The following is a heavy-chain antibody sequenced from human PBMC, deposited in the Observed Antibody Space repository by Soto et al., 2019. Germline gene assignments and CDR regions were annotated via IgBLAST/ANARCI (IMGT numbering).Heavy chain of an antibody. J-gene: IGHJ4*01. CDR3: ARGLYAGHFDY. CDR2: IHHSGTT. Sequence: ETLSRTCGHSDSSMSSSYCWFWGRPRPRKGLEWIGAIHHSGTTYYAPSLKSRVTISMDTSKNHFSLILTSVTAADSANYYCARGLYAGHFDYWGQGSPV. V-gene: IGHV4-38-2*01. D-gene: IGHD6-13*01. CDR1: DSSMSSSYC.